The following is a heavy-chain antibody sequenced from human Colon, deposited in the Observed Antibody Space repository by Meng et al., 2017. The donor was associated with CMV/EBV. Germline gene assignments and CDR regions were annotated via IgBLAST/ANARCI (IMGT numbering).Heavy chain of an antibody. V-gene: IGHV4-4*02. J-gene: IGHJ4*02. CDR1: GGSISGSDW. Sequence: AVSGGSISGSDWWSWVRQPPGKGLEWIGEVSPGGDPNYNSSLQSRVTVLIDKSRNQFSLTLTSVSAADTAMYYCARSSAPKRSLDSWGQGILVTVSS. D-gene: IGHD3-22*01. CDR2: VSPGGDP. CDR3: ARSSAPKRSLDS.